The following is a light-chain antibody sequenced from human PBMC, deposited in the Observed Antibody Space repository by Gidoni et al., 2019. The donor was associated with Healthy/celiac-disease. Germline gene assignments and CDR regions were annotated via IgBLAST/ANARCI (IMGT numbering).Light chain of an antibody. CDR1: SSDVGGYNY. J-gene: IGLJ2*01. Sequence: QSARTQPAAVAGSPGQSITISCTGTSSDVGGYNYVSWYQQHPGKAPKLMIYEVSNRPSGVSKRFSGSKSGNTASLTISGLQAEDEADYYCSSYTSSSTLVVFGGGTKLTVL. V-gene: IGLV2-14*01. CDR3: SSYTSSSTLVV. CDR2: EVS.